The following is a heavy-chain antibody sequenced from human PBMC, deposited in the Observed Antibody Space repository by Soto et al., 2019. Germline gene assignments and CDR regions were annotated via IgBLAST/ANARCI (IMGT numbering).Heavy chain of an antibody. D-gene: IGHD6-6*01. J-gene: IGHJ2*01. V-gene: IGHV4-4*07. CDR1: GGSISSYY. Sequence: QVQLQESGPGLVKPSETLSLTCTVSGGSISSYYWSWIRQPAGKGLEWIGRIYTSGSTNYNPSLKSRVTMSVDTSKNQFSLKLSSVTAADTAVYYCARDLEYSSSIDWYFDLWGRGTLVTVSS. CDR2: IYTSGST. CDR3: ARDLEYSSSIDWYFDL.